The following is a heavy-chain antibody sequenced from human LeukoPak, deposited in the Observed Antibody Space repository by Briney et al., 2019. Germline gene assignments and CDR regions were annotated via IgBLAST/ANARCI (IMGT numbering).Heavy chain of an antibody. CDR1: GCTFSSYA. CDR2: ISGSGGST. D-gene: IGHD4-17*01. V-gene: IGHV3-23*01. CDR3: AKDDYGDYSPFDY. Sequence: SGGSLRLSCAASGCTFSSYAMSWVRQAPGKGLEWVSAISGSGGSTYYADSVKGRFTISRDNSKNTLYLQMNSLRAEVTAVYYCAKDDYGDYSPFDYWGQGTLVTVSS. J-gene: IGHJ4*02.